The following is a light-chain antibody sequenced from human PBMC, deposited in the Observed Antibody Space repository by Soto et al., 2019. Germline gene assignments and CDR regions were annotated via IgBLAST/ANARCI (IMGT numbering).Light chain of an antibody. CDR2: DAS. Sequence: EIVMTQSPATLSVSLGERATLSCRASQSISRNLAWYQQRPGQAPRLLIYDASTRATGIPARFSGSGSGTEFTLTISSLQSEDFAVYHCQQYNDWAYTFGQGTKLEIK. V-gene: IGKV3-15*01. CDR3: QQYNDWAYT. CDR1: QSISRN. J-gene: IGKJ2*01.